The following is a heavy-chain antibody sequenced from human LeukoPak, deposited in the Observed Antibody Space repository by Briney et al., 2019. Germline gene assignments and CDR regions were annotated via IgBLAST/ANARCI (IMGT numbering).Heavy chain of an antibody. CDR1: GFMFDIYA. Sequence: GGSLRLSCAASGFMFDIYAMTWVRQAPGKGLGWVSGVSASANSTYYADGVKGRFTISRDNTRNTLYLQMNSLSVDDTAVYYCARGPSCSSHSCYVIGALDIWGQGTLVTVSS. CDR2: VSASANST. V-gene: IGHV3-23*01. D-gene: IGHD2-2*01. J-gene: IGHJ3*02. CDR3: ARGPSCSSHSCYVIGALDI.